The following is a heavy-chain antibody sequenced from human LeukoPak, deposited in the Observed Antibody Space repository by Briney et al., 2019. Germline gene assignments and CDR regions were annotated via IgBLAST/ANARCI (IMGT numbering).Heavy chain of an antibody. V-gene: IGHV4-34*01. D-gene: IGHD6-19*01. CDR2: INHSGST. CDR1: GGSFSGYY. Sequence: SETLSLTCAVYGGSFSGYYWSWIRQPPGKGLEWIGEINHSGSTNYNPSLKSRVTISVDTSKNQFSLKLSSVTAADTAVYYCAGRRKSGSGAAFDIWGQGTMVTVSS. J-gene: IGHJ3*02. CDR3: AGRRKSGSGAAFDI.